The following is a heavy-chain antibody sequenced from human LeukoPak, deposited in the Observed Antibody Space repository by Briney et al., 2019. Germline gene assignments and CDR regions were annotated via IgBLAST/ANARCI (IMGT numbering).Heavy chain of an antibody. V-gene: IGHV4-4*07. CDR3: AREYSSTSGRHFDY. CDR2: IYSCGST. D-gene: IGHD6-6*01. Sequence: PSDTLSLTCTLSGGSYSRYYWTWIRQPAGKGLEWIGRIYSCGSTNYNPPLRSRVTISVDKSKNQFSLNLTSVTAADTGVYHCAREYSSTSGRHFDYWGQGILVTVPS. J-gene: IGHJ4*02. CDR1: GGSYSRYY.